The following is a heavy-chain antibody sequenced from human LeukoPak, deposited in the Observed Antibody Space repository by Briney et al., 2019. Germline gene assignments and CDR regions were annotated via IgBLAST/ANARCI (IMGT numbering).Heavy chain of an antibody. CDR2: IYYSGST. J-gene: IGHJ5*02. D-gene: IGHD6-13*01. CDR3: ARDRRYSSSWYSNWFDP. V-gene: IGHV4-59*01. CDR1: GGSISSYY. Sequence: SETLSLTCTVSGGSISSYYWSWIRQPPGKGLEWVGYIYYSGSTNYNPSLKSRVTISVDTSKNQFSLKLSSVTAADTAVYYCARDRRYSSSWYSNWFDPWGQGTLVTVSS.